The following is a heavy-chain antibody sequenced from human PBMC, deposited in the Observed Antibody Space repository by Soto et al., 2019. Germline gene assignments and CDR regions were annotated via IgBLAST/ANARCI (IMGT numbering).Heavy chain of an antibody. D-gene: IGHD1-1*01. V-gene: IGHV1-46*01. Sequence: ASVKVSCKASGYTFTSYYMHWVRQAPGQGLEWMGVIDPSAGSTTWAQRFQGRVTITRDTSTSTVYMELSSLSSEDTAVYYCARSPVPTGTTLYYFDYWGQGTLVTVS. CDR1: GYTFTSYY. CDR2: IDPSAGST. J-gene: IGHJ4*02. CDR3: ARSPVPTGTTLYYFDY.